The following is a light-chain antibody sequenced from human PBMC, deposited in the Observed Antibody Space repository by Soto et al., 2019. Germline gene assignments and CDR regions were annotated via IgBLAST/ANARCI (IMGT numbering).Light chain of an antibody. V-gene: IGLV2-14*01. Sequence: QSALTQPASVSGSPAQSITISCTGTSSDVGGYNYVSWYQQHPGKAPKLMIYEVTNRPSGVSNRFSGSKSGNTASLNISGLQAEDEADYYCSSYTSTSTPWVFGGGTKLTVL. CDR2: EVT. CDR3: SSYTSTSTPWV. CDR1: SSDVGGYNY. J-gene: IGLJ3*02.